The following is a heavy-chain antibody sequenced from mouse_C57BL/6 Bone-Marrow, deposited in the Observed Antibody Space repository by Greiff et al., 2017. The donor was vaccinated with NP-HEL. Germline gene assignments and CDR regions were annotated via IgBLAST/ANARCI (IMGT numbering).Heavy chain of an antibody. J-gene: IGHJ3*01. CDR1: GYTFTDYY. V-gene: IGHV1-26*01. Sequence: EVQLQQSGPELVKPGASVKISCKASGYTFTDYYMNWVKQSHGKSLEWIGDINPNNGGTSYNQKFKGKATLTGDKSSSTAYMELRSLTSEDSAVYYCARALITTVVEGGFAYWGQGTLVTVSA. CDR2: INPNNGGT. CDR3: ARALITTVVEGGFAY. D-gene: IGHD1-1*01.